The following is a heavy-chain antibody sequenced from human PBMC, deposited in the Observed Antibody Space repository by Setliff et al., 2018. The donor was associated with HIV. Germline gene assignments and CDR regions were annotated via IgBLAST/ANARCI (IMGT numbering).Heavy chain of an antibody. J-gene: IGHJ3*02. D-gene: IGHD1-26*01. V-gene: IGHV4-34*01. CDR1: GGSFSGYY. CDR2: NYHRGGT. CDR3: ARASVGATGLYAFDI. Sequence: PSETLSLTCAVYGGSFSGYYWSWIRQPPGKGLEWIGSNYHRGGTYYNPSLKSRVTMSVDTSKNQFSLKLSSVTAADTALYYCARASVGATGLYAFDIWGQGTVVTVSS.